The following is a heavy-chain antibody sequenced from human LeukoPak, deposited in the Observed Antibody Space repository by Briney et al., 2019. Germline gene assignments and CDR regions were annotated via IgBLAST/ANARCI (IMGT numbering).Heavy chain of an antibody. Sequence: VASVKVSCKSSGGTFSSYAISWVRQAPGQGLEWMGRIIPILGIANYAQKFQGRVTSTADKSTSTAYMELSSLRSEDTAVYYCARSGSYSSDEYFQHWGQGTLVTVSS. D-gene: IGHD3-10*01. J-gene: IGHJ1*01. CDR2: IIPILGIA. CDR3: ARSGSYSSDEYFQH. CDR1: GGTFSSYA. V-gene: IGHV1-69*04.